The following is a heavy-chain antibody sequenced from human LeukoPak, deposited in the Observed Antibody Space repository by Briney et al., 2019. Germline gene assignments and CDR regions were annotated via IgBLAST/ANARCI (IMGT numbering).Heavy chain of an antibody. CDR3: ARDAQKTPYYFGSGTYYESRWFDP. J-gene: IGHJ5*02. D-gene: IGHD3-10*01. Sequence: GASVKVSCKASGYTFTYYYIHWVRQAPGEGLEWMGCINPNSGGTYYAQKFQGRVTMTRDTSINTAYMELSRLRSEDTAVYYCARDAQKTPYYFGSGTYYESRWFDPWGQGALVTVSS. V-gene: IGHV1-2*02. CDR2: INPNSGGT. CDR1: GYTFTYYY.